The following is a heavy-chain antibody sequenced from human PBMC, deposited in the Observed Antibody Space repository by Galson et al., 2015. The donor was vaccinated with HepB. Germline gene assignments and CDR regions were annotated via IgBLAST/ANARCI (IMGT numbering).Heavy chain of an antibody. D-gene: IGHD6-13*01. CDR1: GGTFSSYA. CDR3: ARVDRPYSSSWSAYYFDY. Sequence: SVKVSCKASGGTFSSYAISWVRQAPGQGLEWMGGTIPIFGTANYAQKFQGRVTITADKSTSTAYMELSSLRSEDTAVYYCARVDRPYSSSWSAYYFDYWGQGTLVTVSS. J-gene: IGHJ4*02. CDR2: TIPIFGTA. V-gene: IGHV1-69*06.